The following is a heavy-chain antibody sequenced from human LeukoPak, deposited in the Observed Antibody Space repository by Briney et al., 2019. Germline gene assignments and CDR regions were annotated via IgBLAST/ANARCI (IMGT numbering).Heavy chain of an antibody. CDR3: ARDQGFNGGFDY. J-gene: IGHJ4*02. CDR2: ISYDGSNK. Sequence: GGSLRLSCAASGFTFSSYAMHWVRQAPGKGLEWVAVISYDGSNKYYADSVKGRFTISRDNSKNTLYLQMNSLRAEDTAVYYCARDQGFNGGFDYWGQGTLVTVSS. CDR1: GFTFSSYA. V-gene: IGHV3-30*04. D-gene: IGHD4-23*01.